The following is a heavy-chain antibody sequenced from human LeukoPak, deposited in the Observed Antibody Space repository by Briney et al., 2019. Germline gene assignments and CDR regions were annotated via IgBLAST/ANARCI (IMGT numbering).Heavy chain of an antibody. J-gene: IGHJ4*02. CDR3: AREVYAVDY. CDR1: GFTFSSYA. Sequence: GGSLRLSCAASGFTFSSYAMSWVRQAPGKGLEWVSSISSSSSYIYYADSVKGRFTISRDNAMNSLYLQMNSLRAEDTAVYYCAREVYAVDYWGQGTLVTVSS. D-gene: IGHD2-8*01. V-gene: IGHV3-21*01. CDR2: ISSSSSYI.